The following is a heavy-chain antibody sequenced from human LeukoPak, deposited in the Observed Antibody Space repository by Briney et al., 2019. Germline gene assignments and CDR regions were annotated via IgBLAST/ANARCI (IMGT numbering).Heavy chain of an antibody. V-gene: IGHV1-46*01. CDR1: GHTFISYF. J-gene: IGHJ4*02. D-gene: IGHD1-7*01. Sequence: ASVKVSCKASGHTFISYFIHWVRQAPGQGLEWMGMINPNGGDTSYSQNFQGRVTMTTDTSTSTVYMELSSLRSEDTALYYCVRVLNWSYDYWGQGTLVTVSS. CDR2: INPNGGDT. CDR3: VRVLNWSYDY.